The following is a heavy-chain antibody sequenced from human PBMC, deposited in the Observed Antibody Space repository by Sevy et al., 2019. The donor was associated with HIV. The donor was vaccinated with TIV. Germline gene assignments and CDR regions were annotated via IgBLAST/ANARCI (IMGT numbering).Heavy chain of an antibody. D-gene: IGHD2-15*01. CDR1: GGSFNSFY. J-gene: IGHJ4*02. Sequence: SETLSLTCAVYGGSFNSFYWGWIRQPPGKGLEWIGEIFQIGSTNYNPSLKSHVTISLDTSKSQFSLKLSSVTAADTAVYYCARSTGGGNFDYWGQGTLVTVSS. CDR3: ARSTGGGNFDY. V-gene: IGHV4-34*12. CDR2: IFQIGST.